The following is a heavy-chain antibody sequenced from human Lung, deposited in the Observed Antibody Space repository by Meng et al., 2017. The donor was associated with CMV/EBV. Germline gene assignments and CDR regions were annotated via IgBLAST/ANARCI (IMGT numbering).Heavy chain of an antibody. J-gene: IGHJ4*02. CDR1: GFAFSNYK. Sequence: GGSLRLXCSASGFAFSNYKMDWVRQAPGRGLEWVSSITPFSDYIYYGDSVKVRFTISRDNGKNSLYLQMNSRRDEDTAVYYCARDRYQLPFDAWGQGTLVTVSS. CDR3: ARDRYQLPFDA. V-gene: IGHV3-21*01. CDR2: ITPFSDYI. D-gene: IGHD2-2*01.